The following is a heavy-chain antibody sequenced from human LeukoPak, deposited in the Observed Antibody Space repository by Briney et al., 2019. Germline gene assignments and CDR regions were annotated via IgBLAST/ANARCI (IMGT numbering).Heavy chain of an antibody. CDR2: ISYDGSNK. CDR3: TQGGVWFGEFFDY. J-gene: IGHJ4*02. D-gene: IGHD3-10*01. CDR1: GFTFSSYA. Sequence: GRSLRLSCAASGFTFSSYAMHWVRQAPGKGLEWVAVISYDGSNKYYADSVKGRFTISRDNSKNTLYLQMNSLRAEDTAAYYCTQGGVWFGEFFDYWGQGTLVTVSS. V-gene: IGHV3-30-3*02.